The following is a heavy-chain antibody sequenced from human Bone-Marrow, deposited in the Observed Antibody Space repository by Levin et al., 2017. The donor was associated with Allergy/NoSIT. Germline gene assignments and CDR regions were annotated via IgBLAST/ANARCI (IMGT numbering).Heavy chain of an antibody. J-gene: IGHJ4*02. CDR1: GGSMSSSH. CDR3: AKGTISTWFRFDS. Sequence: SQTLSLTCTVSGGSMSSSHWSWIRQPPGKGLEYIGYISYSGSTNYIPSLKSRVTMSLDTSKNQLSLQLNSVIAADTAVYYCAKGTISTWFRFDSWGQGTQVTVSS. D-gene: IGHD2-2*01. CDR2: ISYSGST. V-gene: IGHV4-59*01.